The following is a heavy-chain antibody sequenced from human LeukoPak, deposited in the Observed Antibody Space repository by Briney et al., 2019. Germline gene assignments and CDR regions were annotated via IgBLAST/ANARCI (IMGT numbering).Heavy chain of an antibody. CDR2: INPYNGDT. CDR3: ARDLRSSSVYYFDY. CDR1: GYAFTNYG. Sequence: ASVTVSCKASGYAFTNYGISWVRQPPGQGLEWMAWINPYNGDTNFAQKLQGRVTVTTDTYTSTAYMELRSMRSDDTAVYYCARDLRSSSVYYFDYWGQGTLVTVSS. J-gene: IGHJ4*02. V-gene: IGHV1-18*01. D-gene: IGHD6-6*01.